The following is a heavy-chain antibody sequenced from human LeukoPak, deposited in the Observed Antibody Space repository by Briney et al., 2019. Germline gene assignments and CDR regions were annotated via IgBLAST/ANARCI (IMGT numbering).Heavy chain of an antibody. CDR3: ARVFQRSYYYRALGY. CDR1: GYTFTSYY. CDR2: INPSGDST. Sequence: GASVKVSCKASGYTFTSYYMHWVRQAPGQGLEWMGIINPSGDSTSYAQKFPGRVTMTRDTSTSTVYMELSRLRSEDTAVYYCARVFQRSYYYRALGYWGQGTLVTVSS. J-gene: IGHJ4*02. D-gene: IGHD3-22*01. V-gene: IGHV1-46*01.